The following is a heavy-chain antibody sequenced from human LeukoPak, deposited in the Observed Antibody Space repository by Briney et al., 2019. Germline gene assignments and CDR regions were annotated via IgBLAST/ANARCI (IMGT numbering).Heavy chain of an antibody. J-gene: IGHJ5*02. V-gene: IGHV1-69*05. CDR1: GDTFMRYT. CDR2: IIPIFGTP. Sequence: ASLKVSCKASGDTFMRYTISWVRQAPGQGLEWMGGIIPIFGTPNYAQKFQGRVTITTDESTSTAYMELSSLRSEDTAVYYCAGGARLKDWFDPWGQGTLVTVSS. CDR3: AGGARLKDWFDP. D-gene: IGHD6-6*01.